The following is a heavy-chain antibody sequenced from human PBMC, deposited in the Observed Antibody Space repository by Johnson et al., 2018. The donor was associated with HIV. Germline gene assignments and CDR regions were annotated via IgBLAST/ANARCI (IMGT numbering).Heavy chain of an antibody. CDR2: IRYDGSNK. V-gene: IGHV3-30*02. CDR3: TTGPGSWKLPDAFDI. Sequence: QVQLVESGGGLVQPGGSLRLSCVASGFTFDDYAMHWVRQAPGKGLEWVAFIRYDGSNKYYADSVKGRFTISRDDSKNTLYLQMNSLKTEDTAVYYCTTGPGSWKLPDAFDIWGQGTMVTVSS. J-gene: IGHJ3*02. CDR1: GFTFDDYA. D-gene: IGHD1-26*01.